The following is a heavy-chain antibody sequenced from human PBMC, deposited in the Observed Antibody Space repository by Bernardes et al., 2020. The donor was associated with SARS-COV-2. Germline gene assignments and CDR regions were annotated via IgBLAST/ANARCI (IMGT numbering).Heavy chain of an antibody. CDR3: AVFSSIAVSGGDDY. CDR1: GFTFSSYW. Sequence: LRLSCAASGFTFSSYWMHWVRQAPGKGLVWVSRINSDGSSTSYADSVKGRFTISRDNAKNTLYLQMNSLRAEDTAVYYCAVFSSIAVSGGDDYWGQGNLVTVSS. V-gene: IGHV3-74*01. J-gene: IGHJ4*02. CDR2: INSDGSST. D-gene: IGHD6-19*01.